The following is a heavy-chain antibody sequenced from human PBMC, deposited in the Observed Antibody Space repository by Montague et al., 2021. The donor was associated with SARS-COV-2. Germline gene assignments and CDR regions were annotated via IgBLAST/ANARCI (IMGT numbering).Heavy chain of an antibody. V-gene: IGHV4-59*08. Sequence: SETLSLTCTVSGVSVTDYYWSWIRQPPGKGLELVGDVLYNKGTNFNPSLKSRVAISVDTSKNQFSLRLTSVTAADTAFDYCVRHPHYDGLNGPTDFWGQGTLVTVSS. J-gene: IGHJ4*02. CDR1: GVSVTDYY. D-gene: IGHD3-9*01. CDR2: VLYNKGT. CDR3: VRHPHYDGLNGPTDF.